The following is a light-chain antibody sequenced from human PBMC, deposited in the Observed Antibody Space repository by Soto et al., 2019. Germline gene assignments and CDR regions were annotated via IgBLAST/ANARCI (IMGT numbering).Light chain of an antibody. CDR1: SSNVGSNT. Sequence: QSVLTQPPSASGTPGQRVTISCSGSSSNVGSNTVSWYQQLPGTAPKVLIYSDDQRPSGVSNRFSGSKSGNTASLTISGLQAEDEADYYCSSYTITSTYVFGTGTKLTVL. CDR2: SDD. J-gene: IGLJ1*01. V-gene: IGLV1-44*01. CDR3: SSYTITSTYV.